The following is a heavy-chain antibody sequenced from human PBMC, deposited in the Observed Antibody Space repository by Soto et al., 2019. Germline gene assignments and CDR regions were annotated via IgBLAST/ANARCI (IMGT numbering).Heavy chain of an antibody. CDR3: AHKGPEDWPLDY. CDR1: GFSFSINGVA. Sequence: SGPTLVNPTQTLTLTCTFSGFSFSINGVAVGWIRQPPGQALEWLALIYWDDDQRYNPSLKNRLTITKDTSRNQVVLTMTNMDPMDTGTYYCAHKGPEDWPLDYWGQGTLVTVSS. J-gene: IGHJ4*02. V-gene: IGHV2-5*02. CDR2: IYWDDDQ. D-gene: IGHD3-9*01.